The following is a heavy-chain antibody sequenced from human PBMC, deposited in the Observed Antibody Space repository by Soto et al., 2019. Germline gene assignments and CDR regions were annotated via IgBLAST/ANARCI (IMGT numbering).Heavy chain of an antibody. V-gene: IGHV4-34*01. CDR3: ARFPFDSNDWTNPRYFDI. D-gene: IGHD3-22*01. CDR1: VGSFSDYY. CDR2: INHSGIT. J-gene: IGHJ4*02. Sequence: PSETLSLTCAVYVGSFSDYYWSWIRQPPGKGLEWIGEINHSGITNYSPSLKSRVTMSVDTSKNQFSLKPTSVTAADTALYYCARFPFDSNDWTNPRYFDIWGQGTLVTVSS.